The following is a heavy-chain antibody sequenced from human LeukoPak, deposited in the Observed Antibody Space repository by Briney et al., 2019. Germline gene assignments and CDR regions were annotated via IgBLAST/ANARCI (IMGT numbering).Heavy chain of an antibody. CDR2: ISGSGGST. Sequence: ETLSLTCAVYGGSFSGYYWSWVRQAPGKGLEWVSAISGSGGSTYYADSVKGRFTISRDNSKNTLYLQMNTLRAEDTAVYYCAKGVKHIVVVTAQHYFDYWGQGTLVTVSS. D-gene: IGHD2-21*02. CDR3: AKGVKHIVVVTAQHYFDY. CDR1: GGSFSGYY. J-gene: IGHJ4*02. V-gene: IGHV3-23*01.